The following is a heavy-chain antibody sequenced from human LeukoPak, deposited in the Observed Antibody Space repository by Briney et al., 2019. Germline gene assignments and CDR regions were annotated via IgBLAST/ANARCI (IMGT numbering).Heavy chain of an antibody. D-gene: IGHD6-6*01. J-gene: IGHJ4*02. CDR2: IIPIYGTT. CDR1: GATFSAYG. Sequence: SVKVSCKAPGATFSAYGISWVRQAPGQGLQWMGRIIPIYGTTTYAQEFQGRATITADISTTTAYLELTSLTSEDTALYFCARDNPPKAARPGYFDFWGQETLVTVPS. CDR3: ARDNPPKAARPGYFDF. V-gene: IGHV1-69*06.